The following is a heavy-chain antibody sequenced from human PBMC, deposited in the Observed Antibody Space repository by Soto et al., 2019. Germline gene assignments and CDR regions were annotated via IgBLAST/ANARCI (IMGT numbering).Heavy chain of an antibody. CDR2: FNPILSFS. V-gene: IGHV1-69*02. CDR1: GDTFNFYT. J-gene: IGHJ4*02. Sequence: QVQLVQSGAEVKKPGSSVKVSCKASGDTFNFYTINWVRQAPGLGLEWMGRFNPILSFSNSALKFQGRVTLTADKSTGTAYMGLSSLRSEDTAIYYGATSFGSGSRAFDYWGQGALVTVSS. D-gene: IGHD3-10*01. CDR3: ATSFGSGSRAFDY.